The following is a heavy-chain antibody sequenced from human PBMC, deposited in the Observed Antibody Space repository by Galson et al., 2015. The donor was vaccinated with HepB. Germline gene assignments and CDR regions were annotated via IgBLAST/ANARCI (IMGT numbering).Heavy chain of an antibody. CDR2: INAFNGNT. J-gene: IGHJ2*01. CDR3: ARDLFGVTGGNWYFDL. CDR1: GYIFTNYG. D-gene: IGHD3-10*02. V-gene: IGHV1-18*01. Sequence: SVKVSCKASGYIFTNYGVTWVRQAPGQGLEWMGWINAFNGNTNYAQRFQGRVTVTTDTSTNTAYMELRSLRSDDTAVYYCARDLFGVTGGNWYFDLWGRGTLVTVSS.